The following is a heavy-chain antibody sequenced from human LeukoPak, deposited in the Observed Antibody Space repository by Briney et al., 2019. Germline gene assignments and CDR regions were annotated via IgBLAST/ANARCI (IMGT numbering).Heavy chain of an antibody. V-gene: IGHV5-51*01. J-gene: IGHJ4*02. D-gene: IGHD5-24*01. CDR1: GYSFTNYW. CDR3: ATATIIVPYYFDY. CDR2: IYPGDSDT. Sequence: GESLKISCKGSGYSFTNYWIAWVRQMPGKGLEWMGIIYPGDSDTRYSPSFQGQVTISADKSISTAYLQWSSLKASDTAVYYCATATIIVPYYFDYWGQGTLVTVSS.